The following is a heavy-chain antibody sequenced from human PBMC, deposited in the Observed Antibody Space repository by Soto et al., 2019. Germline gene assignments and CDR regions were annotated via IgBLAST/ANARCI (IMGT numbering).Heavy chain of an antibody. V-gene: IGHV3-33*08. D-gene: IGHD3-10*02. CDR1: GFTFNNYA. J-gene: IGHJ4*02. CDR3: ARDVRGLDY. CDR2: IWDDGSDK. Sequence: GGSLRLSCAASGFTFNNYAMSWVRQAPGKGLEWVAAIWDDGSDKYYADSVKGRFTISRDDSKNTLYLQMNSLRAEDTAVYYCARDVRGLDYWGQGTLVTVSS.